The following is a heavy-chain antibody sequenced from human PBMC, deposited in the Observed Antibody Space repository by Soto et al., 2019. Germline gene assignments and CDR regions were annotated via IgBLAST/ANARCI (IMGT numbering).Heavy chain of an antibody. J-gene: IGHJ6*02. Sequence: GESLKISCKGSGYSFTGYWISWVRQMPGKGLEWMGRIDPSDSYTNYSPSFQGHVTISADKSISTAYLQWSSLKASDTAMYYCARTSAAGKYYYGMDVWGQGTTVTVSS. D-gene: IGHD6-13*01. CDR3: ARTSAAGKYYYGMDV. V-gene: IGHV5-10-1*01. CDR1: GYSFTGYW. CDR2: IDPSDSYT.